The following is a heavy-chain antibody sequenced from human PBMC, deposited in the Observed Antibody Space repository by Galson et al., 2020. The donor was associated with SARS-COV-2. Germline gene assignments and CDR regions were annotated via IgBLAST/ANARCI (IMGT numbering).Heavy chain of an antibody. Sequence: SQTLSPTCGVYGGSFSGYNWTWIRQPPGKGLEWIGEINHSGGSTYNPSLESRVAISVDTSKDQFSLKLTSVTAADTAVYYCARGSIEVPAGKVIVQKKHGFDPWGQGTLVTVSS. D-gene: IGHD2-2*01. J-gene: IGHJ5*02. CDR3: ARGSIEVPAGKVIVQKKHGFDP. CDR2: INHSGGS. CDR1: GGSFSGYN. V-gene: IGHV4-34*01.